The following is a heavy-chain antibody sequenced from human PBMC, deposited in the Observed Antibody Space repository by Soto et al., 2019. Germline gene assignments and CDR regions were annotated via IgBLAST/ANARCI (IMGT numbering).Heavy chain of an antibody. CDR1: GFTFSSYA. CDR3: AKDGRGSSTSCFRCYGMDV. CDR2: MSHDGSNK. Sequence: QVQLVESGGGVVQPGRSLRLSCAASGFTFSSYAMQWVRQAPGKGLEWVAVMSHDGSNKYYADSVKGRFTISRDNSKNTLYLQMNSLRGEDTAVYYCAKDGRGSSTSCFRCYGMDVWGQGTTVTVSS. J-gene: IGHJ6*02. V-gene: IGHV3-30*18. D-gene: IGHD2-2*01.